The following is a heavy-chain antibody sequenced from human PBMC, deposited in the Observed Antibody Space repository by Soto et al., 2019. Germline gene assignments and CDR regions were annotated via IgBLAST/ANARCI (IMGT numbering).Heavy chain of an antibody. Sequence: QVQLVQSGAEVKKPGASVKVSSKASGYTFTGYYMHWVRQAPGQGLEWMGWINPNSGGTNYAQKFQGRVTMTRDTSISTAYMELSRLRSDDTAVYYCARDNWNYRYYYYGMDVWGQGTTVTVSS. CDR2: INPNSGGT. V-gene: IGHV1-2*02. D-gene: IGHD1-7*01. J-gene: IGHJ6*02. CDR3: ARDNWNYRYYYYGMDV. CDR1: GYTFTGYY.